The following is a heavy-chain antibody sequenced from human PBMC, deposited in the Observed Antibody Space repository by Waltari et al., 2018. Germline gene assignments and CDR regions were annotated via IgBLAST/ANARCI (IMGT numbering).Heavy chain of an antibody. Sequence: QVQLVQSGAEVKKPGSSVKVSCKASGGTFSSYAISWVRQATGPGLEWMGGIIPIFGTANYAQKFQGRVTITADESTSTAYMELSSLRSEDTAVYYCARDPAVLDIVVVPAYGMDVWGQGTTVTVSS. D-gene: IGHD2-2*03. CDR1: GGTFSSYA. CDR3: ARDPAVLDIVVVPAYGMDV. CDR2: IIPIFGTA. J-gene: IGHJ6*02. V-gene: IGHV1-69*01.